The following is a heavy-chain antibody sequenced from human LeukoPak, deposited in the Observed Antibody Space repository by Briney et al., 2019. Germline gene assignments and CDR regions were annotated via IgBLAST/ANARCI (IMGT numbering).Heavy chain of an antibody. D-gene: IGHD3-22*01. CDR1: GFTFSSYA. CDR3: AKDRSDSSSWYCVDV. V-gene: IGHV3-30-3*01. CDR2: ISYDGSNK. J-gene: IGHJ6*02. Sequence: GRSLRLSCAASGFTFSSYAMHWVRQAPGKGLEWVAVISYDGSNKYYADSVRGRFTISRDNSKNTLYLQMNSLRAEDTAVYYCAKDRSDSSSWYCVDVWGQGTPVTVSS.